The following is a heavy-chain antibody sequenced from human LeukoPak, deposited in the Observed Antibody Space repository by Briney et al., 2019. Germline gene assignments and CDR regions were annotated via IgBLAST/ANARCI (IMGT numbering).Heavy chain of an antibody. CDR3: TSQYSRDLYYYDSSGYSPLDY. Sequence: GGSLRLSCAASGFTFSNYVMSWVRQAPGKGLEWVSAISGSGGNTYYSDSVKGRFTISRDNSKNTLYLQMNSLRAEDTAVYYCTSQYSRDLYYYDSSGYSPLDYWGQGTLVTVSS. V-gene: IGHV3-23*01. CDR1: GFTFSNYV. J-gene: IGHJ4*02. D-gene: IGHD3-22*01. CDR2: ISGSGGNT.